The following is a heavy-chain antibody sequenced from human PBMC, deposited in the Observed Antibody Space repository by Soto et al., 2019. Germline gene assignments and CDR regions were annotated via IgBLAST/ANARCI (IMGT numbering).Heavy chain of an antibody. CDR3: AVEGGGYTPRDLEF. J-gene: IGHJ4*02. CDR2: IIPSFGTG. V-gene: IGHV1-69*01. D-gene: IGHD5-12*01. Sequence: QVQLVQSGAEAKRPGSSVKVSCKASGGTFSSYAISWVRQAPGQGLEWLGGIIPSFGTGNYQQNFQGRVTITSEESTRTVYTELSGLASGDTAVYYFAVEGGGYTPRDLEFGGRGPLAPVSS. CDR1: GGTFSSYA.